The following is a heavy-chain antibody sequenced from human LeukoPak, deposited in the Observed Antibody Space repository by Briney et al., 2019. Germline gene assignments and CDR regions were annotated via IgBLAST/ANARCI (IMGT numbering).Heavy chain of an antibody. CDR1: GYTFTTYT. Sequence: ASVKVSCKASGYTFTTYTIHWVRQAPGQSLEWLGWISTYDDNIKYAQSLQGRLTLTIDTSTSTAYMELRSLTSDDTAVYYCARETYSNILTGTDYWGPGTLVTVSS. V-gene: IGHV1-18*01. CDR3: ARETYSNILTGTDY. CDR2: ISTYDDNI. D-gene: IGHD3-9*01. J-gene: IGHJ4*02.